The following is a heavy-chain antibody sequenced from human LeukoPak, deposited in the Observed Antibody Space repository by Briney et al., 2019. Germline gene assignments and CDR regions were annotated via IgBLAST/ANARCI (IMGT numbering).Heavy chain of an antibody. CDR3: AKDIGPYSYHYASGVDV. V-gene: IGHV3-74*01. CDR2: INGVGTTI. J-gene: IGHJ6*02. CDR1: GFTFINYW. Sequence: PGGSLRPSCAASGFTFINYWMHWVRQAPGKGLVWVSRINGVGTTISYADSVKGRFTISRDNAKNTLYLQMNSLRTEDTALYYCAKDIGPYSYHYASGVDVWGQGTTVTVSS. D-gene: IGHD3-10*01.